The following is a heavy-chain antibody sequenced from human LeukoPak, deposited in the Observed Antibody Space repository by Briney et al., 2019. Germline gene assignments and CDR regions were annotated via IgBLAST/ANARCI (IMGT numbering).Heavy chain of an antibody. Sequence: PGGSLRLSCAASGFTVSSNYMSWVRQAPGKGLEWVSVIYSGGSTYYADSVKGRFTISRHNSKNTLYLQMSSLRAEDTAVYYCAREGYDILSGYWFDYWGQGTLVTVSS. CDR1: GFTVSSNY. V-gene: IGHV3-53*04. CDR3: AREGYDILSGYWFDY. CDR2: IYSGGST. J-gene: IGHJ4*02. D-gene: IGHD3-9*01.